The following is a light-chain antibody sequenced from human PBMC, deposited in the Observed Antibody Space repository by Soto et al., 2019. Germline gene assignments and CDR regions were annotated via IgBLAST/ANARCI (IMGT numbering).Light chain of an antibody. CDR3: QQRSDWSPIT. V-gene: IGKV3-11*01. CDR1: QSVGTY. Sequence: ESVLTQSPATLSLSPGERATLSCRASQSVGTYLTWYQQKPGQAPRLLIYDASARATGIPARFSGSGSGTDFTLTISSLEPEDFAVYYCQQRSDWSPITFGRGTRLEIK. CDR2: DAS. J-gene: IGKJ5*01.